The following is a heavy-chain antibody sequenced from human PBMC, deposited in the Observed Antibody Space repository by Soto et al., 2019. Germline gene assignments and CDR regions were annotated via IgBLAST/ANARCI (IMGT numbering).Heavy chain of an antibody. CDR3: ATRGSSGPTDGLVGGMDV. V-gene: IGHV1-69*02. CDR1: GGTFSSYT. D-gene: IGHD6-19*01. Sequence: QVQLVQSGAEVKKPGSSVKVSCKASGGTFSSYTISWVRQAPGQGLEWMGRIIPILGMANSAQKFQGSVTITADKTTSTAYMEVSSLRSEDTAVYYGATRGSSGPTDGLVGGMDVWGQGTTVTVSS. CDR2: IIPILGMA. J-gene: IGHJ6*02.